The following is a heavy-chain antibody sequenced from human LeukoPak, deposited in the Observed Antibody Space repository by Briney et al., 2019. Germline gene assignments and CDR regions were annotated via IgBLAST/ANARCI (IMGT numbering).Heavy chain of an antibody. V-gene: IGHV4-30-2*01. CDR3: ARVDYYSSGSPRDNWFDP. J-gene: IGHJ5*02. Sequence: PSETLSLTCTVSGGSISSGGYYWSWIRQPPGKGLEWIEYIYHSGSTYYNPSLKSRVTISVDRSKNQFSLKLSSVTAADTAVYYCARVDYYSSGSPRDNWFDPWGQGTLVTVSS. CDR1: GGSISSGGYY. CDR2: IYHSGST. D-gene: IGHD3-10*01.